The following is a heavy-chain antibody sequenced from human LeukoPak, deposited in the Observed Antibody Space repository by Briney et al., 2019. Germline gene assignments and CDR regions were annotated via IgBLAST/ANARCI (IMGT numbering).Heavy chain of an antibody. V-gene: IGHV3-21*01. Sequence: GGSLRLSCAASGFTFSTFAMHWVRLSPGKGLEWVSSITGSGPYMLYADSVKHRFTISRDNVKNLLYLQMNSLRAEDTAVYYCARVQRGIAVALDYWGQGTLATVSS. D-gene: IGHD6-19*01. CDR3: ARVQRGIAVALDY. CDR1: GFTFSTFA. CDR2: ITGSGPYM. J-gene: IGHJ4*02.